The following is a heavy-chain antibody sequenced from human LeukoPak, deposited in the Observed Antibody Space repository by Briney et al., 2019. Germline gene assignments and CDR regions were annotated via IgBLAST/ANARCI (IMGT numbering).Heavy chain of an antibody. CDR2: IKEDGSDK. V-gene: IGHV3-7*05. Sequence: GGSLRLSCAASGFTFSNYWMSWVRQAPGKGLEWVANIKEDGSDKYYVDSVKGRFTISRDNAKNSQYLQMNSLRAEDTAVYYCARDTGSNTFDYWGQGTLVTVSS. CDR3: ARDTGSNTFDY. J-gene: IGHJ4*02. CDR1: GFTFSNYW. D-gene: IGHD5-24*01.